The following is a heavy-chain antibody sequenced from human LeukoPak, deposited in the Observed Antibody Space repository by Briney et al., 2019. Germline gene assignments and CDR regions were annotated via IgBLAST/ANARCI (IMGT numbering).Heavy chain of an antibody. CDR2: IYYSGST. D-gene: IGHD5-18*01. CDR3: ARGMLDTAMVTDDAFDI. J-gene: IGHJ3*02. CDR1: GGSISSGGYY. Sequence: SETLSLTCTVSGGSISSGGYYWSWIRQPPGKGLEWIGYIYYSGSTYYNPSLKSRVTISVDTSKNQFSLKLSSVTAADTAVYYCARGMLDTAMVTDDAFDIWGQGTMVTVSS. V-gene: IGHV4-30-4*08.